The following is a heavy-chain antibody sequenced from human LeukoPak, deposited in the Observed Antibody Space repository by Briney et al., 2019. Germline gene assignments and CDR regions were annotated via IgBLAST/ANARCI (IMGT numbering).Heavy chain of an antibody. Sequence: SQTLSLTCAISGDSVSSDSAAWNWIRQSPSRGLEWLGRTYYRAQWFLDYAVSVKTRITIKSDTSRNQFSLELNSVTPEDTSVYYCARGSGYYDTASFSFVDNWGQGTLVTVSS. D-gene: IGHD3-22*01. CDR3: ARGSGYYDTASFSFVDN. V-gene: IGHV6-1*01. CDR2: TYYRAQWFL. CDR1: GDSVSSDSAA. J-gene: IGHJ4*02.